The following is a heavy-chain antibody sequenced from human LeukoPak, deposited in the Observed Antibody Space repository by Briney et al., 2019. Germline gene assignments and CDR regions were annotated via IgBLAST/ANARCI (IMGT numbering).Heavy chain of an antibody. V-gene: IGHV1-18*01. CDR3: ARDGSGSYFSSTNYYMDV. D-gene: IGHD3-10*01. J-gene: IGHJ6*03. CDR1: GYTFTNLG. Sequence: ASVKVSCKASGYTFTNLGPSWLRQAPGQGLEWMGWISAYNGNTNYAQKLQGRVTMTTDTSTSTAYMELRSLRSDDTAVYYCARDGSGSYFSSTNYYMDVWGKGTTVTISS. CDR2: ISAYNGNT.